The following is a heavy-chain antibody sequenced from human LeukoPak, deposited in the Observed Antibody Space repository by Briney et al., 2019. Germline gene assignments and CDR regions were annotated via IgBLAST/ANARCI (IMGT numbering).Heavy chain of an antibody. CDR3: TRLSHVAGAPKVSWFDP. Sequence: SETLSLTCTVSAYSISNGFVWGWIRQPPGKGLEWIASIYHSGTTYYNPSLKSRVTMSVDTSKNQFSLRLSSVTAADTAAYYCTRLSHVAGAPKVSWFDPWGQGTLVTVSS. D-gene: IGHD1-26*01. J-gene: IGHJ5*02. CDR2: IYHSGTT. CDR1: AYSISNGFV. V-gene: IGHV4-38-2*02.